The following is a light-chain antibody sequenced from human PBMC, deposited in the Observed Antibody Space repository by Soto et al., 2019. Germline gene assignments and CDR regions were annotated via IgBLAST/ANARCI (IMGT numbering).Light chain of an antibody. CDR2: GAS. Sequence: VLSHSPGTLSLSPGERATLSCRASQSVRSTYLAWSQQNPGHAPRLLIHGASSRATGIPDRFSGSGSGTDFTLAISRLEPEDFAVYYCQHYSSSLSITLG. CDR3: QHYSSSLSIT. V-gene: IGKV3-20*01. J-gene: IGKJ5*01. CDR1: QSVRSTY.